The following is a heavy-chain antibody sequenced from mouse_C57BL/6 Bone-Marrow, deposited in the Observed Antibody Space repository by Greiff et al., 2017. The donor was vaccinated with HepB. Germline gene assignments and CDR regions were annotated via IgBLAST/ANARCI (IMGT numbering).Heavy chain of an antibody. J-gene: IGHJ2*01. D-gene: IGHD2-1*01. Sequence: QVQLQQPGAELVRPGSSVKLSCKASGYTFTSYWMDWVKQRPGQGLEWIGNIYPSDSETHYNQKFKDKATLTVDKSSSTSYMQLSSLTSEDSAVYYCARSGFYYGNYWGQGTTLTVSS. V-gene: IGHV1-61*01. CDR2: IYPSDSET. CDR1: GYTFTSYW. CDR3: ARSGFYYGNY.